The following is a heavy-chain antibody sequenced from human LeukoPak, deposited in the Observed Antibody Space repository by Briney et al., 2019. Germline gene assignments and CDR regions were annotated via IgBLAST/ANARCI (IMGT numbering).Heavy chain of an antibody. D-gene: IGHD3-22*01. V-gene: IGHV3-33*06. CDR3: AKEHPRDYDSSGYYWFKFYYFDY. J-gene: IGHJ4*02. CDR1: GFTFSSYG. Sequence: QAGGSLRLSCAASGFTFSSYGMHWVRQAPGKGLEWVAVIWYDGSNKYYADSVKGRFTISRDNSKNTLYLQMNSLRAEDTAVYYCAKEHPRDYDSSGYYWFKFYYFDYWGQGTLVTVSS. CDR2: IWYDGSNK.